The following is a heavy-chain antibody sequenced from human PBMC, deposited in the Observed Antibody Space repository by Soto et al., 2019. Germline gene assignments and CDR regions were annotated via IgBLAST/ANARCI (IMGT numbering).Heavy chain of an antibody. D-gene: IGHD2-2*01. V-gene: IGHV1-69*01. J-gene: IGHJ6*02. CDR2: IIPISGTA. CDR1: GGTFSSYA. CDR3: ARSQGSSTSLEIYYYYYYGMDV. Sequence: VQLVQSGAEVKKPGSSVKVSCKASGGTFSSYAISWVRQAPGQGLEWMGGIIPISGTANYAQKFQGRVTITADESTSTAYMELSSLRSEDTAVNYCARSQGSSTSLEIYYYYYYGMDVWGQGTTVTVSS.